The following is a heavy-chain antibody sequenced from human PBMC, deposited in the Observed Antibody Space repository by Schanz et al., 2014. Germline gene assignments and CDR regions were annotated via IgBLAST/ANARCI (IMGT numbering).Heavy chain of an antibody. J-gene: IGHJ6*03. CDR2: IGVDGTTT. D-gene: IGHD3-3*01. CDR3: ASGEARVTSSGVVIVPMNV. CDR1: GFAFSSYG. Sequence: EVQLLESGGGLVQPGGSLRLSCLASGFAFSSYGMNWLRQAPGKGLEWVSVIGVDGTTTYYADSVKGRFTISRDNSKNTLYLQMNSLRPEDTAVFFCASGEARVTSSGVVIVPMNVWGKGTTVIVSS. V-gene: IGHV3-23*01.